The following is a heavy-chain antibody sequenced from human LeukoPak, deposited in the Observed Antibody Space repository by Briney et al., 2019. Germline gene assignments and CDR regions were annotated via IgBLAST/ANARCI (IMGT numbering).Heavy chain of an antibody. J-gene: IGHJ6*04. V-gene: IGHV4-34*01. CDR2: INHSGST. CDR3: ARGSWTTGYGMDV. D-gene: IGHD4-17*01. CDR1: GGSFSGYY. Sequence: PSETLSLTCAVYGGSFSGYYWSWIRQPPGKRLEWIGEINHSGSTNYNPSLKSRVTISVDTSKNQFSLKLSSVTAADTAVYYCARGSWTTGYGMDVWGKGTTVTVSS.